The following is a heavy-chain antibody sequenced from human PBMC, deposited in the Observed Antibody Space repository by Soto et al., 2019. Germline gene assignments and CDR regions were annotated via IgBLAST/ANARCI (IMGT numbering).Heavy chain of an antibody. V-gene: IGHV4-39*01. Sequence: PSETLSLTCTVSGGSISSSSYYWGWIRQPPGKGLEWIGSIYYSGSTYYNPSLRSRVTISVDTSKNQFSLKLSSVTAADTAAFYCSRHRRAYYDILTGSLNPGYFDYWGQGTLVTVSS. D-gene: IGHD3-9*01. J-gene: IGHJ4*02. CDR2: IYYSGST. CDR1: GGSISSSSYY. CDR3: SRHRRAYYDILTGSLNPGYFDY.